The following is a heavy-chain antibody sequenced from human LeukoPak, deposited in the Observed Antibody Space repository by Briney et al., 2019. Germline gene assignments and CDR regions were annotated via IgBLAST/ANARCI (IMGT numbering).Heavy chain of an antibody. V-gene: IGHV1-46*01. Sequence: ASVKVSCKASGYTFTIYYMHWVRQAPGQGLEWMGIINTSGGSTSYAQKFQGRVTMTRDTSTSTVYMELSSLRSEDTAVYYCARGNDFWSGYYSGPIMDVWGQGTTVTVSS. CDR2: INTSGGST. D-gene: IGHD3-3*01. CDR1: GYTFTIYY. CDR3: ARGNDFWSGYYSGPIMDV. J-gene: IGHJ6*02.